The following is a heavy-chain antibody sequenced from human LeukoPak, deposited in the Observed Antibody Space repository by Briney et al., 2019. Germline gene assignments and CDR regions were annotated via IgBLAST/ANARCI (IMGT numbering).Heavy chain of an antibody. D-gene: IGHD3-22*01. Sequence: PGGSLRLSCAASGFTFSGSAMHWVRQASGKGLEWVGRIRSKANSYATAYAASVKGRFTISRDDSKNTAYLQMNSLKTEDTAVYYCTRGADSSGEDYWGQGTLVTVSS. CDR2: IRSKANSYAT. CDR1: GFTFSGSA. V-gene: IGHV3-73*01. J-gene: IGHJ4*02. CDR3: TRGADSSGEDY.